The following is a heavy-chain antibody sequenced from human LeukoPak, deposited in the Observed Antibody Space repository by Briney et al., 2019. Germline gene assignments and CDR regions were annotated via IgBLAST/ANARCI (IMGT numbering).Heavy chain of an antibody. V-gene: IGHV4-59*01. CDR2: IYSSGST. CDR1: GGSISSYY. J-gene: IGHJ4*02. CDR3: ARGGEQLVRNFDY. D-gene: IGHD6-6*01. Sequence: SETLSLTSTVSGGSISSYYWSWIRQPPGKGLEWIGYIYSSGSTNYNPSLKSRVTISVDTSKNQFSLKLSSVTAADTAVYYCARGGEQLVRNFDYWGQGTLVTVSS.